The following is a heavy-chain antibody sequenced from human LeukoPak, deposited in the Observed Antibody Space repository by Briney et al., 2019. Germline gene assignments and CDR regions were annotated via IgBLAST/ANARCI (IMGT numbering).Heavy chain of an antibody. D-gene: IGHD6-19*01. CDR2: MNPNSGNT. V-gene: IGHV1-8*01. Sequence: ASVKVSCKASGYTFTSYDINWVRQATGQGLEWMGWMNPNSGNTGYAQKFQGRVTMTRNTSLSTAYMELSSLRSEDTAVYYCARGGSGWLPFDYWGQGTLVTVSS. CDR3: ARGGSGWLPFDY. J-gene: IGHJ4*02. CDR1: GYTFTSYD.